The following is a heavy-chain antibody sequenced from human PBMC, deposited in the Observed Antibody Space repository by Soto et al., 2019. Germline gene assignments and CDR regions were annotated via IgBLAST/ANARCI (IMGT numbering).Heavy chain of an antibody. CDR3: ARVREYSSSSAGVAAFDI. Sequence: ASVKVSCKASGYTFTSYAMHWVRQAPGQRLEWMGWINAGNGNTKYSQKFQGRVTITRDTSASTAYMELSSLRSEDTAVYYCARVREYSSSSAGVAAFDIWGQGTMVTVSS. V-gene: IGHV1-3*01. J-gene: IGHJ3*02. CDR2: INAGNGNT. CDR1: GYTFTSYA. D-gene: IGHD6-6*01.